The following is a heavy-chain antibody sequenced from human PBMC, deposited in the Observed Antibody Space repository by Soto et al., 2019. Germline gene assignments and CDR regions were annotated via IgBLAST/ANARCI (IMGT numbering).Heavy chain of an antibody. J-gene: IGHJ4*02. Sequence: QVQLQESGPGLVKPSQTLSVICTVSGGSISSGDYYWSWIRQHPGKGLEWIGYIYYSGSTYYNPSLRSRVTISVDTSKNQFSLKLSSVTAADTAVYYCARGRSFGDHGSGIDYWGQGTLVTVSS. V-gene: IGHV4-31*03. CDR2: IYYSGST. D-gene: IGHD3-10*01. CDR3: ARGRSFGDHGSGIDY. CDR1: GGSISSGDYY.